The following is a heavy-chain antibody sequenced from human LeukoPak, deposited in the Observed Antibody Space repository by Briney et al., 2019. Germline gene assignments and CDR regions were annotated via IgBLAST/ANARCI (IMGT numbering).Heavy chain of an antibody. CDR3: ARDVSPNGVVDY. CDR1: GGSISSGTCY. CDR2: IYYSGST. D-gene: IGHD2-8*01. J-gene: IGHJ4*02. Sequence: SETLSLTCTVSGGSISSGTCYWGWIRQPPGKGLEWIGSIYYSGSTYYNPSLKSRVTISVDTSKNQFSLKLSSVTAADTAVYYCARDVSPNGVVDYWGQGTLVTVSS. V-gene: IGHV4-39*07.